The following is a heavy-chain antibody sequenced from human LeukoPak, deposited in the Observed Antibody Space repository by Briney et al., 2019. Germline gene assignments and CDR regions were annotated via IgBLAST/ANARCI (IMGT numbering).Heavy chain of an antibody. CDR3: ARFSSGWYSGDY. D-gene: IGHD6-19*01. J-gene: IGHJ4*02. Sequence: SETLSLTCTVPGGSISSNSYYWGWIRQPPGKGLEWLGSIYYSGSTYYNPSLKSRVTISVDTSKKQFSLKLSSVTAADTAVYYCARFSSGWYSGDYWGQGTLVTVSS. CDR2: IYYSGST. CDR1: GGSISSNSYY. V-gene: IGHV4-39*01.